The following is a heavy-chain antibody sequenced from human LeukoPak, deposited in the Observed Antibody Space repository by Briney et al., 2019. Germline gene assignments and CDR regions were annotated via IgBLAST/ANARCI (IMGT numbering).Heavy chain of an antibody. Sequence: GGSLRLSCAASGFTFSDYYMSWIRQAPGKGLEWVSYISSSSSYTNYADSVKGRFTISRDNVKNSLYLQMNSLRAEDTAVYYCARDRDTMVRGVINHFDYWGQGTLVTVSS. V-gene: IGHV3-11*06. CDR3: ARDRDTMVRGVINHFDY. D-gene: IGHD3-10*01. CDR1: GFTFSDYY. J-gene: IGHJ4*02. CDR2: ISSSSSYT.